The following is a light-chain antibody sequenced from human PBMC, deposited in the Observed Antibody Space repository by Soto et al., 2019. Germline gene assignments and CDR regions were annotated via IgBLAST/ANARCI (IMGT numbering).Light chain of an antibody. CDR3: CSYASSSSYV. Sequence: QSALTQPASVSGSPGQSITISCTGTTSDFGAYNYVSWYQKHPGRAPKVMIYEVSNRPSGVSNRFSGSKSGSTASLTISGLQAEDEADYYCCSYASSSSYVFGTGTRSPS. J-gene: IGLJ1*01. CDR1: TSDFGAYNY. V-gene: IGLV2-14*01. CDR2: EVS.